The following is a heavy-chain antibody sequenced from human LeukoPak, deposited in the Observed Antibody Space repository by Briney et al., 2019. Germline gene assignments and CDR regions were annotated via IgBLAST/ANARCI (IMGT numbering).Heavy chain of an antibody. CDR1: GGSFSVYY. CDR2: INHSGST. CDR3: ARSSVTKIFDS. V-gene: IGHV4-34*01. Sequence: SETLSLTCAVYGGSFSVYYWTWIRQPPEKGLEWIGEINHSGSTNYNPSLKSRVTISVDTSMNQFSLNLNSVTAADTAVYYWARSSVTKIFDSWGQGTLVTVSS. J-gene: IGHJ4*02. D-gene: IGHD4-17*01.